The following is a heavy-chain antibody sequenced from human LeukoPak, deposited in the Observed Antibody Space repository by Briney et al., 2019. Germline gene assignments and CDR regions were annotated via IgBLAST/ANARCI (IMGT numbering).Heavy chain of an antibody. J-gene: IGHJ4*02. CDR2: INPNSGGT. CDR3: ARDVDDISVVDY. CDR1: GYTFTGYY. Sequence: ASVKVSCKASGYTFTGYYMHWVRQAPGQGLEWMGWINPNSGGTNYAQKFQGRVTMTRDTSISTAYMELSRLRSDDTAVYYCARDVDDISVVDYWGQGTLVTVSS. V-gene: IGHV1-2*02. D-gene: IGHD5/OR15-5a*01.